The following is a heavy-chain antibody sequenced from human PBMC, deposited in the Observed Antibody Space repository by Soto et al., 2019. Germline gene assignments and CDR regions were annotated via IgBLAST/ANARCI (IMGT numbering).Heavy chain of an antibody. D-gene: IGHD4-17*01. CDR2: IKSKAAGGTT. CDR3: SYGAHQYFDY. CDR1: GLTLSDIW. Sequence: GGSLRLSCVVSGLTLSDIWMNWVRQAPGKGLEWVGRIKSKAAGGTTDYAAPVKGRFSISRDDSTNTLFLHINSLRTEDTGVYYSSYGAHQYFDYWGQGALVTVSS. J-gene: IGHJ4*02. V-gene: IGHV3-15*07.